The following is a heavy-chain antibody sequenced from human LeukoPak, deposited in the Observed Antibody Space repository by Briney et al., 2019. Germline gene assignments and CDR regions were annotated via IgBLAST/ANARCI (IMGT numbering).Heavy chain of an antibody. J-gene: IGHJ4*02. V-gene: IGHV3-7*01. Sequence: GGSLRLSCAASGFSFNTYWMSWVRQAPGKGLEWVANIKEDGTRDYYVESMKGRFTISKDNAKNSLYLQVNSLRAEDTAVYYCARDTKAGYFDLWGQGTLVTVSS. CDR1: GFSFNTYW. CDR2: IKEDGTRD. CDR3: ARDTKAGYFDL.